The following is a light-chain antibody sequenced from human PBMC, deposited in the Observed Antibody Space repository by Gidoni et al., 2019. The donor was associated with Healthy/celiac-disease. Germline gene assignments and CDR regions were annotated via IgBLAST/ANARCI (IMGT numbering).Light chain of an antibody. CDR3: QQSYSTPLT. CDR1: QSISSY. J-gene: IGKJ4*01. CDR2: AAF. Sequence: DIQMTPSPSSLSASVGDRVTIPCRASQSISSYLNWYQQNPGKAPKLLIYAAFSLQSGVPSRFSGSGSGSDSTLTISSLQPEDVATYYCQQSYSTPLTFGGGTKVEIK. V-gene: IGKV1-39*01.